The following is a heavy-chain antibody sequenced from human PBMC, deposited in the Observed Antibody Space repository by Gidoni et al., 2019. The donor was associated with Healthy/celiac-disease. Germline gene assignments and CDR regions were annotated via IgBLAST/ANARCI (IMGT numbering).Heavy chain of an antibody. CDR2: INHSGST. CDR3: ARGVVLRFLGYYYGMDV. D-gene: IGHD3-3*01. J-gene: IGHJ6*02. Sequence: QVQLQQWGAGLLKPSATLSLTCAVYGGSFSGYYWSWIRQPPGKGLEWIGEINHSGSTNYNPSLKSRVTISVDTSKNQFSLKLSSVTAADTAVYYCARGVVLRFLGYYYGMDVWGQGTTVTVSS. V-gene: IGHV4-34*01. CDR1: GGSFSGYY.